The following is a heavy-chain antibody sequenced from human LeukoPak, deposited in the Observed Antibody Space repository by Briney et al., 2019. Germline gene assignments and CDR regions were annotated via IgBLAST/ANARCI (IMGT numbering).Heavy chain of an antibody. D-gene: IGHD5-18*01. CDR2: ISGGGGSS. J-gene: IGHJ4*02. V-gene: IGHV3-23*01. CDR3: AKGSGQIQLWSDFDY. CDR1: GFTFTTCA. Sequence: GGSLRLSCAASGFTFTTCAMSWVRQAPGKGLEWVSGISGGGGSSNYADSVKGRFTISRDNSKNTLYLQMNSLRAEDTAVYYCAKGSGQIQLWSDFDYWGQGTLVTVSS.